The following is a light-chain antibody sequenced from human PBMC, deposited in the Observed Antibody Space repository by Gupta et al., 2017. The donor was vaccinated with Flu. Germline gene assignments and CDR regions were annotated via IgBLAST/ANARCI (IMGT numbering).Light chain of an antibody. Sequence: WHQQQPKKGPRFLMTIYSDGRHTKGDAIPDRFSGSSSGAERSLTISSLQAEDEAAYYCQTSGALVVFGGGPKLTVL. J-gene: IGLJ2*01. CDR3: QTSGALVV. CDR2: IYSDGRH. V-gene: IGLV4-69*01.